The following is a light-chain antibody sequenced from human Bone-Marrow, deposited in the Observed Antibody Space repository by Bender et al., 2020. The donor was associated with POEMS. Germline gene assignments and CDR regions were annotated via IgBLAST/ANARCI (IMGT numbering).Light chain of an antibody. CDR2: SSH. Sequence: QSVLTQPPSASGTPGQRVTISCSGGSSNIGAHAVNWYQHLPGTAPKLLIYSSHRRPSEVPDRFSGFRSGTSASLAIGGLQSEDEADYYCAVWDDSLNGWVFGGGTKLTVL. CDR1: SSNIGAHA. CDR3: AVWDDSLNGWV. V-gene: IGLV1-44*01. J-gene: IGLJ3*02.